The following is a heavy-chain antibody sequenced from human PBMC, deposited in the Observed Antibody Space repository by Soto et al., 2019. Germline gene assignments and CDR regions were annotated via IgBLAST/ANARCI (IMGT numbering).Heavy chain of an antibody. CDR2: IYDSGST. V-gene: IGHV4-39*02. CDR3: ASSHYAILTGYYSPFDY. Sequence: QLQLQESGPGLVKPSETLSLTCTVSGGSISSSSYYWGWIRQPPGKGLEWIGSIYDSGSTYYNPSLNRRVTISVDTSTHHFSLKLSSVTAADTAVYYCASSHYAILTGYYSPFDYWGQGTLVTVSS. D-gene: IGHD3-9*01. CDR1: GGSISSSSYY. J-gene: IGHJ4*02.